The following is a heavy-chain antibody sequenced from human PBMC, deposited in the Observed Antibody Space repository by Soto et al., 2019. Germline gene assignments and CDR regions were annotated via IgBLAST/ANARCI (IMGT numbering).Heavy chain of an antibody. D-gene: IGHD4-17*01. V-gene: IGHV4-59*08. CDR2: IYYSGST. CDR1: GGSISSYY. CDR3: ASGESKDDFDY. Sequence: SETLSLTCTVFGGSISSYYWSWIRQPPGKGLEWIGYIYYSGSTNYNPSLKSRVTISVDTSKNQFSLKLSSVTAADTAVYYCASGESKDDFDYWGQGTLVTVSS. J-gene: IGHJ4*02.